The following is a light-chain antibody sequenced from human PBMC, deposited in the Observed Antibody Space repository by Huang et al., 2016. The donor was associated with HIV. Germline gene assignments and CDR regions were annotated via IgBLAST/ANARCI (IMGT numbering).Light chain of an antibody. V-gene: IGKV1-8*01. J-gene: IGKJ1*01. Sequence: AIRMTQSPSSLSASTGDRVTITCRASQGISSYLAWYQQKPGKAPNLLSYGASTLQSGVPARFSGSGSGTDFTLTISSLQSEDFATYYCQQYYSYPQAFGQGTKVEVK. CDR3: QQYYSYPQA. CDR2: GAS. CDR1: QGISSY.